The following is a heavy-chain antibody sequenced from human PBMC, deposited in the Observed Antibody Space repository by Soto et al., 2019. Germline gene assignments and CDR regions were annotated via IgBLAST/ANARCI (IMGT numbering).Heavy chain of an antibody. CDR3: ARLPWADYGGIFDP. D-gene: IGHD4-17*01. V-gene: IGHV4-59*01. Sequence: TLSLTCTVSGGSISNYYWSWIRHPPGKKLEWIGYIYYSGSTNYNPSLKSRVTISVDTSKNQFSLKLYSVTTADTAMYYCARLPWADYGGIFDPWGQGTLVTV. J-gene: IGHJ5*02. CDR2: IYYSGST. CDR1: GGSISNYY.